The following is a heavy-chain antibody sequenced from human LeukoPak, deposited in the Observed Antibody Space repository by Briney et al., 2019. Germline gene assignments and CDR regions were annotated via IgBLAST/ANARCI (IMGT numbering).Heavy chain of an antibody. V-gene: IGHV4-31*03. J-gene: IGHJ6*02. Sequence: SETLSLTCTVSGGSISSGGYYWSWIRQHPGKGLEWIGYIYYSGSTYYNPSLKSRVTISVDTSKNQFSLKLSSVTAADTAVYYCARVPRIAAAGPYYYYYGMDVWGQGTTVTVSS. D-gene: IGHD6-13*01. CDR3: ARVPRIAAAGPYYYYYGMDV. CDR2: IYYSGST. CDR1: GGSISSGGYY.